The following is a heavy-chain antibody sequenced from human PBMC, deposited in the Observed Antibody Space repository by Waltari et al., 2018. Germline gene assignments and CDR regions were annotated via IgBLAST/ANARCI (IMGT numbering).Heavy chain of an antibody. D-gene: IGHD6-13*01. V-gene: IGHV1-69*08. CDR2: IIPIFGTA. J-gene: IGHJ5*02. CDR3: ATDPYSSSWYGNWFDP. Sequence: QVQLVQSGAEVKKPGSSVKVSCKASGGTFSSYAIRWVRHAPGQGLEWMGRIIPIFGTANYAQKFQGRVTITADKSTSTAYMELSSLRSEDTAVYYCATDPYSSSWYGNWFDPWGQGTLVTVSS. CDR1: GGTFSSYA.